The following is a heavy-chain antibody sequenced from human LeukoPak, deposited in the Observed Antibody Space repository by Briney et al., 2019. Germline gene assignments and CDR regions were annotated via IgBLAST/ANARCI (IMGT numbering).Heavy chain of an antibody. V-gene: IGHV4-30-4*08. Sequence: PSETLSLTCTVSGGSISSGDYYWSWIRQPPGKGLEWIGYIYYSGSTYHNPSLKSRVTISVDTSKNQFSLKLSSVTAADTAVYYCARSYYDISTGYRNFDYWGQGTLVTVSS. J-gene: IGHJ4*02. CDR3: ARSYYDISTGYRNFDY. D-gene: IGHD3-9*01. CDR1: GGSISSGDYY. CDR2: IYYSGST.